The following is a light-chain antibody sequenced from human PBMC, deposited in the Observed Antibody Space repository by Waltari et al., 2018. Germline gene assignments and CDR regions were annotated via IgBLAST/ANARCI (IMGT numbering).Light chain of an antibody. Sequence: DIQMTQSPSTLSASVGDRVTIPCRASRSFSNWMAWYQQKSGKAPKLLIYETSSLRSGVPSRFSGSGSGTEFTLTITILQPDDFATYYCQQYNDYATWAFGQGTKVEVK. CDR1: RSFSNW. CDR2: ETS. V-gene: IGKV1-5*03. J-gene: IGKJ1*01. CDR3: QQYNDYATWA.